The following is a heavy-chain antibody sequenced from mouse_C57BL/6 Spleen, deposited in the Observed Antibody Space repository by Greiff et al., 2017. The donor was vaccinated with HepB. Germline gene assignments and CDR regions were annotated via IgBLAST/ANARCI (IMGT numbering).Heavy chain of an antibody. J-gene: IGHJ2*01. CDR1: GFTFSDYG. CDR2: ISSGSSTI. V-gene: IGHV5-17*01. CDR3: ARERLRRDVYFDY. Sequence: EVMLVESGGGLVKPGGSLKLSCAASGFTFSDYGMHWVRQAPEKGLEWVAYISSGSSTIYYADTVKGRFTISRDNAKNTLFLQMTSLRSEDTAMYYCARERLRRDVYFDYWGQGTTLTVSS. D-gene: IGHD2-2*01.